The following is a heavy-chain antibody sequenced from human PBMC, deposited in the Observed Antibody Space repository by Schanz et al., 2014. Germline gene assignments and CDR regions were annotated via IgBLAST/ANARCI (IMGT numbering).Heavy chain of an antibody. V-gene: IGHV3-30*14. CDR2: IYINSGST. CDR3: VRDTDYHFDY. J-gene: IGHJ4*02. CDR1: GFTFSNFA. Sequence: LVESGGGVVQPGRSLRLSCAASGFTFSNFAMHWVRQAPGKGLEWVSSIYINSGSTNYADSVKGRFIISRDSSKNTLYLQMNSLRAEDTAVYYCVRDTDYHFDYWGQGTLVTVSS. D-gene: IGHD4-17*01.